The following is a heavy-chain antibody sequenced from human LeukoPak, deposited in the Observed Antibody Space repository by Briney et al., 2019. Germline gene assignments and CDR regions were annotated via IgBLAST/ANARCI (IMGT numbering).Heavy chain of an antibody. CDR3: AARGDGYNYYRV. CDR1: GFTVSTNY. J-gene: IGHJ4*02. D-gene: IGHD5-24*01. CDR2: FYSGGST. V-gene: IGHV3-53*01. Sequence: GGSLRLSCAASGFTVSTNYMSWFRQAPGKGLEWVSVFYSGGSTYYADSVKGRFTISRDDSKNTLYLQMNTLRAEDTAVYYCAARGDGYNYYRVWGQGTLVTVSS.